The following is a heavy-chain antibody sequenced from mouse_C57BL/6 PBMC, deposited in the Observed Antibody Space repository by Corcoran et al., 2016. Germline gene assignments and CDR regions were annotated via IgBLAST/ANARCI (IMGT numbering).Heavy chain of an antibody. Sequence: QIQLVQSGPELKKPGETVKISCKASGYTFTTYGMSWVKQAPGMGLKWMGWINTYSGVPTYADDFKGRFAFSLETSASTAYLQINNLKNEDTATYFCARGYGSSPPWFAYWGQGTLVTVSA. CDR3: ARGYGSSPPWFAY. J-gene: IGHJ3*01. D-gene: IGHD1-1*01. CDR2: INTYSGVP. V-gene: IGHV9-3*01. CDR1: GYTFTTYG.